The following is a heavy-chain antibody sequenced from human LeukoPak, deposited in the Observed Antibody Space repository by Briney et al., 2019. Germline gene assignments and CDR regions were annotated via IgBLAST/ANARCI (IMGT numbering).Heavy chain of an antibody. CDR1: GGSISSYY. CDR2: IYYSGST. J-gene: IGHJ4*02. D-gene: IGHD2-21*02. CDR3: ARLEMVVTAITRFDY. Sequence: SETLSLTCTVSGGSISSYYWSWIRQPPGKGLEWIGYIYYSGSTNYNPSLKSRVTISVDTSKNQFSLKLSSVTAADTAVYYCARLEMVVTAITRFDYWGQGTLVTVSS. V-gene: IGHV4-59*12.